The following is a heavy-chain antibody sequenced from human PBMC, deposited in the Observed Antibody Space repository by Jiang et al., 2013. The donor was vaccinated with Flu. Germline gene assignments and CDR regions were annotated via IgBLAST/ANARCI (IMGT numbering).Heavy chain of an antibody. D-gene: IGHD3-10*01. J-gene: IGHJ4*02. CDR3: ARDLRLRGVISNFFDY. V-gene: IGHV3-30*07. Sequence: AVVYYDGKSKYYTDSVRADFTISRDNSKNTLYLQMNSLRAEDTAVYYCARDLRLRGVISNFFDYWGQGTLVTVSS. CDR2: VYYDGKSK.